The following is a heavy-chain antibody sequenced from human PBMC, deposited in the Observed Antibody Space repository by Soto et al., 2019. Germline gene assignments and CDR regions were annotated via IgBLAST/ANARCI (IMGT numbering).Heavy chain of an antibody. V-gene: IGHV1-18*04. J-gene: IGHJ4*02. CDR1: GYTFTDHG. CDR3: ARDFYPVAYFFDY. Sequence: AAVKVASKATGYTFTDHGISWVRQAPGQGLEWVGWVSGYNDKTKSAQKFQGRVTMTTDTSTSTAYMELRSLRSDDTAVYYCARDFYPVAYFFDYWRPGTLVTVSS. D-gene: IGHD2-21*01. CDR2: VSGYNDKT.